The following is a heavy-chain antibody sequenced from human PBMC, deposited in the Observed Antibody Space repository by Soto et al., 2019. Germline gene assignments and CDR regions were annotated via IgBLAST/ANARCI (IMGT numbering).Heavy chain of an antibody. CDR1: GFTFSSYA. V-gene: IGHV3-23*01. CDR3: AKYGFAAEAELPGDYYYYGMDV. D-gene: IGHD1-1*01. J-gene: IGHJ6*02. Sequence: GGSLRLSCAASGFTFSSYAMSWVRQAPGKGLEWVSAISGSGGSTYYEDSVKGRFTIARDNSKNTLYLQMNSLRAEDTGVEYCAKYGFAAEAELPGDYYYYGMDVWGQGTTVTVSS. CDR2: ISGSGGST.